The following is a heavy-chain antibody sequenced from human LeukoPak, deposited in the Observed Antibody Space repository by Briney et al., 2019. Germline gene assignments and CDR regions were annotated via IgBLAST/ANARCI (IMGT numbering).Heavy chain of an antibody. D-gene: IGHD6-25*01. CDR2: IIPIFGTA. J-gene: IGHJ4*02. CDR1: GGTFSSYA. CDR3: ARGSSGDY. V-gene: IGHV1-69*05. Sequence: GASVKVSCKASGGTFSSYAISWVRQAPGQGLEWMGGIIPIFGTANYAQKFQGRVTMTRDTSTSTAYMELRSLRSDDTAVYYCARGSSGDYWGQGTLVTVSS.